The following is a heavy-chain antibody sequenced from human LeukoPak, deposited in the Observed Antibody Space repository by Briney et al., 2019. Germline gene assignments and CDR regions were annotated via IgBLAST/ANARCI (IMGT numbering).Heavy chain of an antibody. Sequence: ASVKVSCKASGYTFTGYYMHWVRQAPGQGLEWMGWINPNSGGTNYTQKFQGRVTMTRDTSISTAYMELSRLRSDDTAVYYCARQPRRGNWFDPWGQGTLVTVSS. D-gene: IGHD3-10*01. CDR1: GYTFTGYY. CDR3: ARQPRRGNWFDP. V-gene: IGHV1-2*02. CDR2: INPNSGGT. J-gene: IGHJ5*02.